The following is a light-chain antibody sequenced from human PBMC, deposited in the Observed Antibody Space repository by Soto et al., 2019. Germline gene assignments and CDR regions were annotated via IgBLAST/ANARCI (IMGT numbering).Light chain of an antibody. Sequence: EIVLTQSPGTLSLSPGERATLSCRASQDISSSNLAWYQQKLGQAPRLLIYGASSRATGIPDRFSGSGSGTDFTLTISRLEPEDFAVYYCQQYGASPPLTFGQGTSVEIK. CDR2: GAS. CDR1: QDISSSN. CDR3: QQYGASPPLT. V-gene: IGKV3-20*01. J-gene: IGKJ1*01.